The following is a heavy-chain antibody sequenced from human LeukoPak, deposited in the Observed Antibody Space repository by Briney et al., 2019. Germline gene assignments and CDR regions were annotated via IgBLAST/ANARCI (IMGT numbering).Heavy chain of an antibody. CDR1: GGSFSGYY. V-gene: IGHV4-34*01. D-gene: IGHD4-11*01. Sequence: SETLSLTCAVYGGSFSGYYWSWIRQPPGKGLEWIGEINHSGSTNYNPSLKSRVTISVDTSKNQFSLKLSSVTAADTAVYYCARGRTTETTYYYYSPGRDVGAKGPTVTVSS. CDR2: INHSGST. CDR3: ARGRTTETTYYYYSPGRDV. J-gene: IGHJ6*04.